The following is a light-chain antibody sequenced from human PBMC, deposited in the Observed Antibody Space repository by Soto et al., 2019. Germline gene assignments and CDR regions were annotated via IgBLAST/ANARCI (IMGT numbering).Light chain of an antibody. CDR3: SSYTDTTTLVV. V-gene: IGLV2-14*03. CDR1: SSDVGGHNY. J-gene: IGLJ2*01. CDR2: EVS. Sequence: QSVLTQSASVSGSPGQSITISCTGTSSDVGGHNYVSWYQQHPGKAPKPIIYEVSNRPSGVSDRFSGSKSGNTASLTISGLQAEDEADYYCSSYTDTTTLVVFGGGTKLTV.